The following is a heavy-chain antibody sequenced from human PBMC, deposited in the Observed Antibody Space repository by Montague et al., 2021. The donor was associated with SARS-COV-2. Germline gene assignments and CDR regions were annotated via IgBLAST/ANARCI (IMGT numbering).Heavy chain of an antibody. CDR3: ARDSGYYDSSGYSYDAFDI. CDR1: GGSISSGGYY. V-gene: IGHV4-31*03. Sequence: TLSLTCTVSGGSISSGGYYCSWIRQHPGKGLEWIGYIYHTGSTHYNPSLNRRVTISKETSKNHFSLNLSSVTAADSAVYYCARDSGYYDSSGYSYDAFDIWGQGTKVTVSS. J-gene: IGHJ3*02. CDR2: IYHTGST. D-gene: IGHD3-22*01.